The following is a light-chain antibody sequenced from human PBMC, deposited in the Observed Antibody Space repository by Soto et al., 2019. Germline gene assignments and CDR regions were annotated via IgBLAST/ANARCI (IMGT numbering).Light chain of an antibody. V-gene: IGKV1-39*01. J-gene: IGKJ4*01. CDR1: QSISSY. CDR2: AAS. CDR3: VQHYSYPLT. Sequence: DIQMTQSPSSLSASVGDRVTITCRAIQSISSYLNWYQQKPGKAPKLLIYAASSLQSGVPSRFSGSGSGTDFTLTISSLQPDDFATYYCVQHYSYPLTFGGGTKVDIK.